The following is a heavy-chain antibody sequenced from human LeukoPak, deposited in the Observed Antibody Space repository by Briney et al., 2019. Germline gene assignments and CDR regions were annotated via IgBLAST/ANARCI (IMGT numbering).Heavy chain of an antibody. V-gene: IGHV4-59*08. D-gene: IGHD5-12*01. Sequence: PSETLSLICTVSGGSISSYYWSWIRQPPGKGLEWIGYIYYSGSTNYNPSLKSRVTISVDTSKNQFSLKLSSVTAADTAVYYCARRYSGYDVYFDYWGQGTLVTVSS. J-gene: IGHJ4*02. CDR2: IYYSGST. CDR1: GGSISSYY. CDR3: ARRYSGYDVYFDY.